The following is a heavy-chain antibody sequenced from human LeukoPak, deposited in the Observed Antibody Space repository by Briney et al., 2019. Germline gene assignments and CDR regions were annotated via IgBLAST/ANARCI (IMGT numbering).Heavy chain of an antibody. CDR2: INWNGGST. V-gene: IGHV3-20*01. Sequence: GGSLRLSCAASGFTFDDYGMSWVRQAPGKGLGWVSGINWNGGSTGYADSVKGRFTISRDNAKNSLYLQMNSLRAEDTALYHCARSIAAAGSYWYFDLWGRGTLVTVSS. J-gene: IGHJ2*01. D-gene: IGHD6-13*01. CDR3: ARSIAAAGSYWYFDL. CDR1: GFTFDDYG.